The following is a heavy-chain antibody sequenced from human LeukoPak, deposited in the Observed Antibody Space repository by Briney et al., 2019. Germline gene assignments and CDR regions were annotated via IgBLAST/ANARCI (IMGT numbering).Heavy chain of an antibody. J-gene: IGHJ4*02. D-gene: IGHD3-3*01. Sequence: PGGALGLSCSASGFTFGDYAMSWGRQAPGKGVGGGGFIRSKAYGGTTEYAASVKGRFTISRDDSKSIAYLQMNSLKTEDTAVYYCTRAEYDFWSGIDYWGQGTLVTVSS. V-gene: IGHV3-49*04. CDR3: TRAEYDFWSGIDY. CDR2: IRSKAYGGTT. CDR1: GFTFGDYA.